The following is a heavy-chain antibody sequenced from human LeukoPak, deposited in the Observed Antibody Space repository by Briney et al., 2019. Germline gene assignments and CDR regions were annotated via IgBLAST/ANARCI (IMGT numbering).Heavy chain of an antibody. Sequence: GGSLRLSCAVSGFTFRNYLMHWVRQAPGQGPVWVSRINQDESKAYADSVRGRFTVSRDNAKNMLYLHLSGLRAEDTAVYFCGRGGDGIDFWGQGTTVIVSS. CDR1: GFTFRNYL. J-gene: IGHJ3*01. CDR3: GRGGDGIDF. V-gene: IGHV3-74*01. D-gene: IGHD5-24*01. CDR2: INQDESKA.